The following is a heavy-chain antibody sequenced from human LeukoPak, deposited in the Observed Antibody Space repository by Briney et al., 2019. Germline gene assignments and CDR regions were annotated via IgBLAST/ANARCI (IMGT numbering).Heavy chain of an antibody. CDR2: ISSGGSAI. CDR3: ARAYCSSTSCYDSWFDP. Sequence: GGSLRLSCAASGFTFSSYSMNWVRQAPGKGLEWGAYISSGGSAIYHADSVKGRFTISRDNARSSLDLQMNSLRAEDTAVYYCARAYCSSTSCYDSWFDPWGQGTLVTVSS. D-gene: IGHD2-2*01. J-gene: IGHJ5*02. V-gene: IGHV3-48*04. CDR1: GFTFSSYS.